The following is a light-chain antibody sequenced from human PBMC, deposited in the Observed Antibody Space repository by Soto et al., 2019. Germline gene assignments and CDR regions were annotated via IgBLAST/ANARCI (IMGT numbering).Light chain of an antibody. J-gene: IGKJ1*01. Sequence: EIVLTQSPGTLSLSPGERATLFCRASQSFTTSQLAWYQQRTGPAPRVLIFGASRRATGIPARFSGSGSGTDFTLTISRLEPEDSAVYYCQQYDSSPLTFGQGTTVEIK. CDR3: QQYDSSPLT. CDR1: QSFTTSQ. V-gene: IGKV3-20*01. CDR2: GAS.